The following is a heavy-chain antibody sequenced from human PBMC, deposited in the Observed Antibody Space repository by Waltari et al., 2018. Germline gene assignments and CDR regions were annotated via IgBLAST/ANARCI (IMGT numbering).Heavy chain of an antibody. D-gene: IGHD2-15*01. CDR2: MYYSGST. J-gene: IGHJ4*02. CDR1: GASISSSSSY. Sequence: QLQLQESGPGLVKASETLSLTCTVSGASISSSSSYWGWVRQPPGKGLAWIGNMYYSGSTYYNPSLKSRVTISGDTSKSQFSLKLSSVTAADTSMYYCVRHARTTSGGKHFDHWGQGMLVTVSP. V-gene: IGHV4-39*01. CDR3: VRHARTTSGGKHFDH.